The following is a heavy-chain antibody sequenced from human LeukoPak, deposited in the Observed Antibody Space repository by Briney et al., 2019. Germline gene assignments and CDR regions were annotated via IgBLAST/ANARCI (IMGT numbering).Heavy chain of an antibody. V-gene: IGHV4-4*02. CDR2: IYHSGST. J-gene: IGHJ4*02. CDR3: ARAAYYYDTSGYYPFDY. CDR1: GGSISSSNW. D-gene: IGHD3-22*01. Sequence: SETLSLTCAVSGGSISSSNWWSWVRQPPGKGLEWIGEIYHSGSTNYNPSLKSRVTISVDRSKNQFSLKLSSVTAADTAVYYCARAAYYYDTSGYYPFDYWGLGTLVTVSS.